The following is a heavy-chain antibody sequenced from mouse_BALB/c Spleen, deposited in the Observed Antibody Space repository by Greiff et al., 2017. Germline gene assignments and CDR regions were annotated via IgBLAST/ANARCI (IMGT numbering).Heavy chain of an antibody. V-gene: IGHV5-4*02. D-gene: IGHD2-1*01. Sequence: EVHLVESGGGLVKPGGSLKLSCAASGFTFSDYYMYWVRQTPEKRLEWVATISDGGSYTYYPDSVKGRFTISRDNAKNNLYLQMSSLKSEDTAMYYCARDETYGNAMDYWGQGTSVTVSS. CDR2: ISDGGSYT. J-gene: IGHJ4*01. CDR1: GFTFSDYY. CDR3: ARDETYGNAMDY.